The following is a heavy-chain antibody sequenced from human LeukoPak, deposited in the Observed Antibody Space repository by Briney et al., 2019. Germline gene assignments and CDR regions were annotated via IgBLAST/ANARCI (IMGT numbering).Heavy chain of an antibody. CDR3: AREGQEYLATFDV. Sequence: PGGSLRLSCAASAFPFSAYSMNWVRQGPGKGLEWVSFISGGSNLIHYADSVKGRFTISRDNAKNSLFLQMDSLRVEDTAVYYCAREGQEYLATFDVWGQGTVVSVSS. J-gene: IGHJ3*01. V-gene: IGHV3-21*01. CDR2: ISGGSNLI. D-gene: IGHD2/OR15-2a*01. CDR1: AFPFSAYS.